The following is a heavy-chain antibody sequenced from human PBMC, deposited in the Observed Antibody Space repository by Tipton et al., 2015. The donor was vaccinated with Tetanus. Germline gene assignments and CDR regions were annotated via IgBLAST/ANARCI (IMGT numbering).Heavy chain of an antibody. Sequence: SLILSCAASGFTFSSYGMHWVRQAPGKGLECVAVISYAGSNKYYADSVKGRFTISRDDSKNTLYLHMSSLRAEDTAVYYCAKDPAYSNYSPFYYYAMDVWSQGTTVTVSS. V-gene: IGHV3-33*06. CDR1: GFTFSSYG. J-gene: IGHJ6*02. D-gene: IGHD4-11*01. CDR3: AKDPAYSNYSPFYYYAMDV. CDR2: ISYAGSNK.